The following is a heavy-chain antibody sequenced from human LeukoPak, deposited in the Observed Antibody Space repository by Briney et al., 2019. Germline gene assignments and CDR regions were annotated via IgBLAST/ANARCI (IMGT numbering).Heavy chain of an antibody. V-gene: IGHV3-15*01. CDR2: IKSNADGGTP. CDR1: GFSFMNAW. Sequence: GGSLRLSCAASGFSFMNAWMIWVRQAPGKGLEWVCRIKSNADGGTPDYAARGRGRFTISRDDSKNTLYLQMNSLKTEDTAVYYCTTFYHEYSPYWGRGTLVTVSS. D-gene: IGHD2/OR15-2a*01. CDR3: TTFYHEYSPY. J-gene: IGHJ4*02.